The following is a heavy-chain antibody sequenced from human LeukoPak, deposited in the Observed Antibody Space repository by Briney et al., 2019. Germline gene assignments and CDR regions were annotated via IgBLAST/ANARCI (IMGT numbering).Heavy chain of an antibody. V-gene: IGHV3-7*01. J-gene: IGHJ4*02. CDR3: ARSDYYFDH. D-gene: IGHD3-10*01. CDR2: IKQDGSKK. Sequence: QPGGSLRLSCVASGFPFSSYWMTWVRQAPGKGLEWVANIKQDGSKKSYVDSVKGRFTISRDNAKNTLYLQMNSLRAEDTAVYYCARSDYYFDHWGQGTLVTVSS. CDR1: GFPFSSYW.